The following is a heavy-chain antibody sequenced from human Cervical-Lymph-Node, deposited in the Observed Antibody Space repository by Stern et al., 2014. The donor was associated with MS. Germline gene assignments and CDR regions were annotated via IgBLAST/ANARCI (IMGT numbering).Heavy chain of an antibody. CDR3: ARERLRDFNDYHFDY. J-gene: IGHJ4*02. CDR1: GYTFTTPNYG. V-gene: IGHV1-18*01. CDR2: ISSYNGNT. D-gene: IGHD4-11*01. Sequence: LVQSGPEVRQPGASVRVSCKTSGYTFTTPNYGIAWVREAPGRGLEWMGWISSYNGNTVYAQKLQDRVTMTTDTSTSTAYMELRSLRSDDTAFYYCARERLRDFNDYHFDYWGQGTLVTVSS.